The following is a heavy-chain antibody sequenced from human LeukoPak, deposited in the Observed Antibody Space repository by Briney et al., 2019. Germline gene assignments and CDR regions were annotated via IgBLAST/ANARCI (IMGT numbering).Heavy chain of an antibody. D-gene: IGHD3-22*01. V-gene: IGHV5-51*01. CDR2: IYPGDSDT. J-gene: IGHJ3*02. Sequence: GESLKSSCKGSGYSFTSYWIGWVRQMPGKGPEWMGIIYPGDSDTRYSPSFQGQVTISADKSISTAYLQWSSLKASDTAMYYCARPRYDSSGFVDAFDIWGQGTMVTVSS. CDR1: GYSFTSYW. CDR3: ARPRYDSSGFVDAFDI.